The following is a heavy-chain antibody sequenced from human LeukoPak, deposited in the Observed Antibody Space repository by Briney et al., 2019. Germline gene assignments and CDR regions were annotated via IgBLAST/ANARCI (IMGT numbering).Heavy chain of an antibody. Sequence: SETLSLTCTGSGVSISSYYWSWMRQPPGKGLEWIGYISYSGSTNYNPSLKSRVTISGDTSKNQFSLKLSSVTAADTAVYYCARSYLIFGVVDHWFDPWGQGTLVTVSS. V-gene: IGHV4-59*01. CDR2: ISYSGST. CDR3: ARSYLIFGVVDHWFDP. D-gene: IGHD3-3*01. CDR1: GVSISSYY. J-gene: IGHJ5*02.